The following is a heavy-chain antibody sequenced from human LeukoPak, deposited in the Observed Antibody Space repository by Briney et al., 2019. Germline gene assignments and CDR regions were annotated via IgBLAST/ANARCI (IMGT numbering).Heavy chain of an antibody. CDR3: ARGMNDGDYFY. D-gene: IGHD4-17*01. CDR1: GGSFSGYY. CDR2: INHSGST. Sequence: SETLSLTCAVYGGSFSGYYWSWIRQPPGKGLEWIGEINHSGSTNYNPSLKSRVTISVDTSKNQFSLKLSSVTAADTAVYYCARGMNDGDYFYWGQGTLVTVSS. J-gene: IGHJ4*02. V-gene: IGHV4-34*01.